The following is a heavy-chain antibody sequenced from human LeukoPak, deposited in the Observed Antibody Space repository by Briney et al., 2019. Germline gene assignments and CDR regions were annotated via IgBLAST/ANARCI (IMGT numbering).Heavy chain of an antibody. CDR1: GYSISSGYY. Sequence: SETLSLTCTVSGYSISSGYYWGWIRQPPGKGLEWIGSIYHSGSTYYNPSLKSRVTISVDTSKNQFSLKLSSVTAADTAVYYCARGIAAVFDYWGQGTLVTVSS. CDR3: ARGIAAVFDY. CDR2: IYHSGST. J-gene: IGHJ4*02. D-gene: IGHD6-13*01. V-gene: IGHV4-38-2*02.